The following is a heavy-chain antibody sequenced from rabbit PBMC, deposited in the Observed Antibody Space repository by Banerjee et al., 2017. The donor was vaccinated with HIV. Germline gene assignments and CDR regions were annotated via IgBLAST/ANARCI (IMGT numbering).Heavy chain of an antibody. CDR1: GFDFSSNA. J-gene: IGHJ4*01. CDR3: ARDLAGVIGWNFNL. V-gene: IGHV1S45*01. D-gene: IGHD4-1*01. Sequence: QEQLEESGGGLVQPGGSLTLTCTASGFDFSSNAMCWVRQAPGKGLEWIACIDAGSSGSTYYASWAKGRFTISKTSSTTVTLQMTSLTAADTATYFCARDLAGVIGWNFNLWGPGTLVTVS. CDR2: IDAGSSGST.